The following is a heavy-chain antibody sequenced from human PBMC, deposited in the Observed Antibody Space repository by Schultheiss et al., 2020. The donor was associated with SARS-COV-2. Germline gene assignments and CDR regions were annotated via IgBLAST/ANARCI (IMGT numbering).Heavy chain of an antibody. CDR3: ARRWGYYGSGSYAFDY. CDR1: GGSFSGYY. Sequence: SETLSLTCAVYGGSFSGYYWSWIRQPPGKGLEWIGEINHSGSTNYNPSLKSRVTISVDTSKNQFSLKLSSVTAADTAVYYCARRWGYYGSGSYAFDYWGQGTLVTVSS. D-gene: IGHD3-10*01. V-gene: IGHV4-34*01. CDR2: INHSGST. J-gene: IGHJ4*02.